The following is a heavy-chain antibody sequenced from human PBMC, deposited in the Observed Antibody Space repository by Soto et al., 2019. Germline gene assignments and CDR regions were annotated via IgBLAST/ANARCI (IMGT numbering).Heavy chain of an antibody. Sequence: GGSLRLSCAASGFTFLSFTMNWVRQAPGKGLEWVSTISSNSAYIYYTDALRGRFTISRDNAKNSLHLQMNSLRAEDTAVYYCTRGASRDSSARGWFDPWGPGTLVTVSS. J-gene: IGHJ5*02. CDR2: ISSNSAYI. CDR1: GFTFLSFT. V-gene: IGHV3-21*01. D-gene: IGHD6-13*01. CDR3: TRGASRDSSARGWFDP.